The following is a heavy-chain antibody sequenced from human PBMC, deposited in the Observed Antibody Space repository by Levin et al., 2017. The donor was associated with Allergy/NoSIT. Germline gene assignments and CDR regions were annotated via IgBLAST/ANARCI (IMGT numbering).Heavy chain of an antibody. CDR3: AKDWYRYCSGGSCFIFDY. CDR2: ISYDGSNK. J-gene: IGHJ4*02. D-gene: IGHD2-15*01. V-gene: IGHV3-30*18. Sequence: GESLKISCAASGFTFSSYGMHWVRQAPGKGLEWVAVISYDGSNKYYADSVKGRFTISRDNSKNTLYLQMNSLRAEDTAVYYCAKDWYRYCSGGSCFIFDYWGQGTLVTVSS. CDR1: GFTFSSYG.